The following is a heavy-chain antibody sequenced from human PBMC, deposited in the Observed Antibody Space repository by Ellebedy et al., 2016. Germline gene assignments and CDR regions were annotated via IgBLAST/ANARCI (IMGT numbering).Heavy chain of an antibody. CDR1: GGSFSGYY. CDR3: ARDLGVFGVVYYYYGMDV. V-gene: IGHV4-34*01. D-gene: IGHD3-3*01. J-gene: IGHJ6*02. CDR2: INHSGST. Sequence: GSLRLXXAVYGGSFSGYYWSWIRQPPGKGLEWIGEINHSGSTNYNPSLKSRVTTSVDTSKNQFSLKLSSVTAADTAVYYCARDLGVFGVVYYYYGMDVWGQGTTVTVSS.